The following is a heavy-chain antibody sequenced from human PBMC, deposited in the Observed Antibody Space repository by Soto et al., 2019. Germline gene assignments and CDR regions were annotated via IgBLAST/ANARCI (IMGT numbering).Heavy chain of an antibody. V-gene: IGHV4-30-4*01. CDR1: VGSISSGDYY. Sequence: SETLSLTCTFSVGSISSGDYYWSWIRQPPGKGLEWIGYIYYSGSTYYNPSLKSRVTISVDTSKNQFSLKLSSVTAADTAVYYCALFGVVITEVDYWGQGTMVTVSS. J-gene: IGHJ4*02. CDR2: IYYSGST. D-gene: IGHD3-3*01. CDR3: ALFGVVITEVDY.